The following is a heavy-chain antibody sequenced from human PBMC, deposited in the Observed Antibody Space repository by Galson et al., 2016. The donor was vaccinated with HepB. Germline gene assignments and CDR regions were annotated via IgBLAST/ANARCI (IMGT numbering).Heavy chain of an antibody. V-gene: IGHV3-7*01. J-gene: IGHJ4*02. Sequence: SLRLSCAASGFTFTDYWMSWVRQAPGKGLEFVANIRQDGSETSYVASVKGRFTISRDNAKDSLYLQMSSLRVHDTAVYYCVKHRDPGDYSPWGQGILVTVSS. CDR1: GFTFTDYW. CDR3: VKHRDPGDYSP. CDR2: IRQDGSET. D-gene: IGHD5-12*01.